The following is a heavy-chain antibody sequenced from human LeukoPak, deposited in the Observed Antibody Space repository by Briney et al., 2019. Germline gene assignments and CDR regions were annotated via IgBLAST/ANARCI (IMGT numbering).Heavy chain of an antibody. V-gene: IGHV4-4*07. CDR1: SGSIRIYY. CDR3: GRQGYTASHYFLDY. Sequence: SETLSLTCTVSSGSIRIYYWGWVRQPPGKGLEWIGRIYTTGASQYNPSLKSRVTMSVDTSANQFSLNLRSVSAADTAVYYCGRQGYTASHYFLDYWSQGTLVAVS. CDR2: IYTTGAS. J-gene: IGHJ4*02. D-gene: IGHD2-2*02.